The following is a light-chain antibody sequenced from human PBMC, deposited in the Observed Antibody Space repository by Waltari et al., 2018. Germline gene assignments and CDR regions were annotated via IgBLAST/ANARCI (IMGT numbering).Light chain of an antibody. V-gene: IGKV3-15*01. J-gene: IGKJ4*01. CDR2: GAS. CDR3: QQYNNWPPLT. Sequence: ETVLTQSPATLSVSPGERATLFCRASQSVGSNIAWYQQKPGQGPMLLINGASSRATGVAARFSGSGSGAEFTLTISNLQSEDLATYYCQQYNNWPPLTFGGGTKVEIK. CDR1: QSVGSN.